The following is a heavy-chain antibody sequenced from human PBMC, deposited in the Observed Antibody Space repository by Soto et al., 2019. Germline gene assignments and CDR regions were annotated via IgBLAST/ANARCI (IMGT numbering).Heavy chain of an antibody. CDR3: AKEARFGELYYYGMDV. Sequence: GGSLRLSCAASGFTFSSYGMHWVRQAPGKGLEWVAVISYDGSNKYYADSVKGRFTISRDNSKNTLYLQMNSLRAEDTAVYYCAKEARFGELYYYGMDVWGQGTTVTVSS. J-gene: IGHJ6*02. CDR1: GFTFSSYG. D-gene: IGHD3-10*01. CDR2: ISYDGSNK. V-gene: IGHV3-30*18.